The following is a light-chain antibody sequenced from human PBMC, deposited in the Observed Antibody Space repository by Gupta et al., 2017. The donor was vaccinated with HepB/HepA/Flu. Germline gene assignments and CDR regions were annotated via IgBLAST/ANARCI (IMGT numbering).Light chain of an antibody. V-gene: IGKV3-20*01. CDR3: QQDESSPWT. J-gene: IGKJ1*01. CDR1: QTVDSRS. Sequence: LLPQSPGTLSLSPGERATLSCRASQTVDSRSFLWYHQRPGQAPRLLSDGASIRATDIPDRCSGSGSGTDFTLSISSVEPEDVGVYYCQQDESSPWTFGQGSKVEIK. CDR2: GAS.